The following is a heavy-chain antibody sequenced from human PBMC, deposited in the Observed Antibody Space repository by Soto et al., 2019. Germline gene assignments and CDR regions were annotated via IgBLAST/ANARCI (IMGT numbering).Heavy chain of an antibody. CDR3: ARDRLLEYCSSTSCSYGMDV. V-gene: IGHV4-39*02. D-gene: IGHD2-2*01. CDR2: ISYGATP. Sequence: SETLSLTCSVSGASITTSPYNWAWIRQPPKKGLQWIGAISYGATPYSTASLESRVTMSVDTSKNQFSLKLSSVTAADTAVYYCARDRLLEYCSSTSCSYGMDVWGQGTTVTVS. CDR1: GASITTSPYN. J-gene: IGHJ6*02.